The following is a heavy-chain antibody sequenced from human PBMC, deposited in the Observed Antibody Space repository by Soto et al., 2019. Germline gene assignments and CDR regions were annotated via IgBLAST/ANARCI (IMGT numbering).Heavy chain of an antibody. CDR1: GGTFSSYA. J-gene: IGHJ4*02. D-gene: IGHD5-12*01. CDR2: IIPIFGTA. Sequence: QVQLVQSGAEVKKPGSSVKVSCKASGGTFSSYAISWVRQAPGQGLEWMGGIIPIFGTANYAQKFQGRVTITADESTSTAYMELSSLRSEDTAVYYCARDGYTERGSSGYEYWGLVYWGQGTLVTVSS. V-gene: IGHV1-69*01. CDR3: ARDGYTERGSSGYEYWGLVY.